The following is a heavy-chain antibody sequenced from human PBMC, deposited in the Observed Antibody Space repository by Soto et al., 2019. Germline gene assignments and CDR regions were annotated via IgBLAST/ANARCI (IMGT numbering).Heavy chain of an antibody. CDR3: ARHRGGPDYYMDV. J-gene: IGHJ6*03. D-gene: IGHD3-10*01. CDR2: IIPIFGTA. V-gene: IGHV1-69*13. CDR1: GGTFSSYA. Sequence: SVKVSCKASGGTFSSYAISWVRQAPGQGLEWMGGIIPIFGTANYAQKFQGRVTITADESKNQFSLKLSSVTAADTAVYYCARHRGGPDYYMDVWGKGTTVTVSS.